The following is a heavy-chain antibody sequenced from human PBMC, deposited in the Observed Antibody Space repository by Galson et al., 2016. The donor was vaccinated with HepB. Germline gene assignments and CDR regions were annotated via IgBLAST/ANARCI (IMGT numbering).Heavy chain of an antibody. V-gene: IGHV1-18*04. CDR2: ISAYNGNI. Sequence: SVKVSCKASGYTFTSYGITWVRQAPGQGLEWMGWISAYNGNINYAQQLQGRVTMTTDTSTSTAYMELRSLRSDDTAVYYCARVEDYIWGSYGNYFDYWGQGALVTVSS. J-gene: IGHJ4*02. CDR3: ARVEDYIWGSYGNYFDY. CDR1: GYTFTSYG. D-gene: IGHD3-16*01.